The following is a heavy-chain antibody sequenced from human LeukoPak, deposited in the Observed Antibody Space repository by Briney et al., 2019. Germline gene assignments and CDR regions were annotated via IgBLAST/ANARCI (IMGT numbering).Heavy chain of an antibody. CDR2: IQYDRTNE. V-gene: IGHV3-30*02. CDR1: GFTFSSYG. CDR3: AKDRCSNGIGCYYYYMDV. D-gene: IGHD2-8*01. J-gene: IGHJ6*03. Sequence: GGSLRLSCAASGFTFSSYGMHWVRQAPGKGLEWVAYIQYDRTNEQYAHSVRGRFRISRDNSKNIFYLQMNILRTEDTAVYYCAKDRCSNGIGCYYYYMDVWGKGTTVTISS.